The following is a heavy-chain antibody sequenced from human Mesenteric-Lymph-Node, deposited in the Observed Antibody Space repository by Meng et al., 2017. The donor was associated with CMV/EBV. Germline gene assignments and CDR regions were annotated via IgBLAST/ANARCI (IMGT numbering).Heavy chain of an antibody. V-gene: IGHV3-20*03. CDR1: DYG. J-gene: IGHJ2*01. Sequence: DYGMSWVRQAPGKGLEWVSGINWKGGYTGYADSVKGRFTISRDNAKKSLYLQMNSLSAEDTAFYYCAGGRTHRYCDRIDCLGYFVLWGRGTLVTVSS. D-gene: IGHD2/OR15-2a*01. CDR3: AGGRTHRYCDRIDCLGYFVL. CDR2: INWKGGYT.